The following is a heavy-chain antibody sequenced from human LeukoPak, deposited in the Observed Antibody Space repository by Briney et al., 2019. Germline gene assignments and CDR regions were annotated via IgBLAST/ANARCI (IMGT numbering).Heavy chain of an antibody. CDR1: GYTFTGYY. V-gene: IGHV1-2*06. J-gene: IGHJ6*02. Sequence: ASVKVSCKASGYTFTGYYMHWVRQAPGQGLEWMGRINPNSGGTKYAQKFRGRVTMTRDTSISTAYMELSRLRSDDTAVCYCATLDIVATTGDYYYYGMDVWGQGTTVTVSS. CDR2: INPNSGGT. CDR3: ATLDIVATTGDYYYYGMDV. D-gene: IGHD5-12*01.